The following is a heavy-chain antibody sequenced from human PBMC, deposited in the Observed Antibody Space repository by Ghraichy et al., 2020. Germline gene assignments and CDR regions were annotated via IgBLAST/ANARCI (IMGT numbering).Heavy chain of an antibody. CDR2: INHSGST. D-gene: IGHD3-16*01. CDR3: ARRSQRYDYVWGSYYPHYYYYGMDV. V-gene: IGHV4-34*01. Sequence: SETLSLTCAVYGGSFSGYYWSWIRQPPGKGLEWIGEINHSGSTNYNPSLKSRVTISVDTSKNQFSLKLSSVTAADTAVYYCARRSQRYDYVWGSYYPHYYYYGMDVWGQGTTVTVSS. J-gene: IGHJ6*02. CDR1: GGSFSGYY.